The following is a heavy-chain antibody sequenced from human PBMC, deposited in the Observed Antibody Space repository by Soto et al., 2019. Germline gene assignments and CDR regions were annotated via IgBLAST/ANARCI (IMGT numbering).Heavy chain of an antibody. CDR3: ARHVYYDVLKKNY. D-gene: IGHD3-9*01. Sequence: GESLKISCKGSGFSFTNYWIGWVRQMPGKGLEWMGDIYPGDSDTRYSPSFQGQVTISADTSISTAYLEWSSLKASDTAIYYCARHVYYDVLKKNYWGQGTLVTVSS. CDR2: IYPGDSDT. V-gene: IGHV5-51*01. J-gene: IGHJ4*02. CDR1: GFSFTNYW.